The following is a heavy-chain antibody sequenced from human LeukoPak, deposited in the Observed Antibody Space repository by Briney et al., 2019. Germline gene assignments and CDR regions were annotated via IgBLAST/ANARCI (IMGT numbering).Heavy chain of an antibody. CDR1: GFTFSSYG. J-gene: IGHJ4*02. Sequence: GGSLRLSCAASGFTFSSYGMHWVRQAPGKGLEWVAVTSYDGSNKYYADSVKGRFTISRDDSKNTLYLQMNSLRAEDTAVYYCAKVVVPGQHYFDYWGQGTLVTVSS. CDR2: TSYDGSNK. CDR3: AKVVVPGQHYFDY. D-gene: IGHD2-15*01. V-gene: IGHV3-30*18.